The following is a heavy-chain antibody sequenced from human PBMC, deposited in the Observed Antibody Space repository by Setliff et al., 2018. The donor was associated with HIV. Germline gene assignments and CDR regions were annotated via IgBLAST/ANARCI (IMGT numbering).Heavy chain of an antibody. V-gene: IGHV4-4*07. Sequence: PSETLSLTCTVSGGSITGYYWNWVRQPAGRGLEWSGCIFASGNTNYNPSLKSRVTMSVDTSKNQFSLNLNSVTAADTAVYPCARDRAESVDGGTYPLDYWGQGTLVTVSS. D-gene: IGHD1-26*01. CDR1: GGSITGYY. CDR3: ARDRAESVDGGTYPLDY. CDR2: IFASGNT. J-gene: IGHJ4*02.